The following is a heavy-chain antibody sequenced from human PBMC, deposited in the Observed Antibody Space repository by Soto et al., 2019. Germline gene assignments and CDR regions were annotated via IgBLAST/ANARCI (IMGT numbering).Heavy chain of an antibody. V-gene: IGHV4-31*03. D-gene: IGHD4-4*01. J-gene: IGHJ6*02. CDR3: ARVSRSNLYGMDV. Sequence: LTLTCTVSGGSISSGGYYWSWIRQHPGKGLEWIGYIYYSGSTYYNPSLKSRVTISVDTSKNQFSLKLSSVTAADTAVYYCARVSRSNLYGMDVWGQGTTVTSP. CDR2: IYYSGST. CDR1: GGSISSGGYY.